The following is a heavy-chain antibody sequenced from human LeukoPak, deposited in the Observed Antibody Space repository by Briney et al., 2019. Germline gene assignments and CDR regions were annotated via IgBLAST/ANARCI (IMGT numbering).Heavy chain of an antibody. CDR3: ARVYAAMTHWHFDL. J-gene: IGHJ2*01. Sequence: GGSLRLSCAPSGFTFSSYTMNWVRQAPGKGLEWVSSFSRSGPYIYYADSVKGRFTISRDNAKNSLYLQMNSLRAEDTAVYYCARVYAAMTHWHFDLWGRGTLVTVSS. V-gene: IGHV3-21*01. D-gene: IGHD2-2*01. CDR2: FSRSGPYI. CDR1: GFTFSSYT.